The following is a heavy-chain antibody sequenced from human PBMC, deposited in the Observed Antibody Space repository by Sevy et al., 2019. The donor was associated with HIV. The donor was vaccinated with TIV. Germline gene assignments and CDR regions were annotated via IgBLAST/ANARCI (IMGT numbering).Heavy chain of an antibody. V-gene: IGHV4-59*08. CDR1: GVSINSDC. CDR2: VYNTGGT. Sequence: SESLSLTCTVSGVSINSDCLNWVRQPPGKGLGWIGYVYNTGGTNYNRSLKNGVTISGNRTKDQCALNLTSVTAADKAGYYCARRPDFDIWGQGTMVTVSS. CDR3: ARRPDFDI. J-gene: IGHJ4*03.